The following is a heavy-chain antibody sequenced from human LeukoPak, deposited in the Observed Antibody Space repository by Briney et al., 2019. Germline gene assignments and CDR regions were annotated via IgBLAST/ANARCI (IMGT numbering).Heavy chain of an antibody. Sequence: HPGGSLRLSSAASGFTFSSSWMNWVRQAPGKGLEWVANIKGDGSEEFYMDSVMGRFTISRDNAKNSLYLQMNSLRAEDTAVYYCSRGADYSFDQWGQGTLVTVSS. V-gene: IGHV3-7*04. D-gene: IGHD2-21*01. CDR3: SRGADYSFDQ. J-gene: IGHJ4*02. CDR2: IKGDGSEE. CDR1: GFTFSSSW.